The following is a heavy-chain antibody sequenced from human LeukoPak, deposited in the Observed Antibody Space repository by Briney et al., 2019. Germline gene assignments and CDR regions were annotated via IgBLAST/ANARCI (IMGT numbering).Heavy chain of an antibody. CDR3: ARAPNIYDYIWGSYRTPFDY. CDR1: GGSVSSGSYY. D-gene: IGHD3-16*02. J-gene: IGHJ4*02. Sequence: SETLSLTCTVSGGSVSSGSYYSSWIRQPPGKGLEWLGYIYYSGSTNYNPSLKSRVTISVDTSKNQFSLKLSSVTAADTAVYYCARAPNIYDYIWGSYRTPFDYWGQGTLVTVSS. CDR2: IYYSGST. V-gene: IGHV4-61*01.